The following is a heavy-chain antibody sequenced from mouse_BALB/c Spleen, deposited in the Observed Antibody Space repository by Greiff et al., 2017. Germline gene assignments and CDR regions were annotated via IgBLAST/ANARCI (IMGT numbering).Heavy chain of an antibody. D-gene: IGHD1-2*01. CDR3: ARGAFTTATWFAY. CDR1: GFNIKDYY. CDR2: IDPENGNT. Sequence: EVKLQESGAELVRPGALVTLSCKASGFNIKDYYMHWVKQRPEQGLEWIGWIDPENGNTIYDPKFQGKASITADTSSNTAYLQLSSLTSEDTAVYYCARGAFTTATWFAYWGQGTLVTVSA. V-gene: IGHV14-1*02. J-gene: IGHJ3*01.